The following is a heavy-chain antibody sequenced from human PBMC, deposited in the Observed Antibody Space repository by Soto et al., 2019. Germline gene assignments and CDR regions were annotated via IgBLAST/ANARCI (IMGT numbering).Heavy chain of an antibody. V-gene: IGHV3-21*01. CDR2: ISSSGASR. D-gene: IGHD2-15*01. Sequence: EVQLVESGGGLVKPGGSLRLSCAASGFTFSTYSMNWVRQAPGKGLEWVSSISSSGASRSYADSVKGRFTISRDNAKNSLYLQMDSLRAEDTAVYYWARGRSCNTNMDYWGQGNLVTVSS. CDR3: ARGRSCNTNMDY. CDR1: GFTFSTYS. J-gene: IGHJ4*02.